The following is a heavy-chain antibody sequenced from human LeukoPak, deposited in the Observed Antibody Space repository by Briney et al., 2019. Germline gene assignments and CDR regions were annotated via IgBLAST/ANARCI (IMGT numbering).Heavy chain of an antibody. CDR2: IIPIFGTA. Sequence: GAPVKVSCKASGGTFSSYAISWVRQAPGQGLEWMGGIIPIFGTANYAQKFQGRVTITTDESTSTAYMELSSLRSEDTAVYYCARDSSGWYGGQGYWGQGTLVTVSS. J-gene: IGHJ4*02. V-gene: IGHV1-69*05. CDR1: GGTFSSYA. CDR3: ARDSSGWYGGQGY. D-gene: IGHD6-19*01.